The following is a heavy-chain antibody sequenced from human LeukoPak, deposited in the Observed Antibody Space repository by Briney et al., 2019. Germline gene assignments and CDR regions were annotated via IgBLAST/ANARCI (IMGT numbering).Heavy chain of an antibody. D-gene: IGHD3-22*01. CDR3: ARWVIVDQVGNDY. V-gene: IGHV1-2*02. CDR2: INPNSGGT. CDR1: GYTFTGYY. Sequence: ASVKVSCKASGYTFTGYYIHWLRHAPGQGLEWMGGINPNSGGTNYGKKFQGRVTMTRDTSISTAYMELSRLRSDDTAVYYCARWVIVDQVGNDYWGQGTLVTVSS. J-gene: IGHJ4*02.